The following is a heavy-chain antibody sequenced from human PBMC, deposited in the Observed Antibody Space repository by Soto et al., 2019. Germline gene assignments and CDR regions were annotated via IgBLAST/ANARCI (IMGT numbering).Heavy chain of an antibody. CDR1: GFTFSSYA. Sequence: VGSLRLSCAASGFTFSSYAMHWVRQAPGKGLEWVAVISYDGSNKYYADSVKGRFTISRDNSKNTLYLQMNSLRAEDTAVYYCARDPLPAAHYYYYGMDVWGQGTTVTVSS. V-gene: IGHV3-30-3*01. D-gene: IGHD2-2*01. CDR3: ARDPLPAAHYYYYGMDV. J-gene: IGHJ6*02. CDR2: ISYDGSNK.